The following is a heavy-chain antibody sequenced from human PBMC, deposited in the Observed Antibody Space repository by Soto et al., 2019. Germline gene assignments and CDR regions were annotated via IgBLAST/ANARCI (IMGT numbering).Heavy chain of an antibody. J-gene: IGHJ4*02. D-gene: IGHD4-17*01. Sequence: EVHLVESGGGLVHPGRSLRLSCAAPGFTFDDYAMHWVPQGPGKGLERVSSISWNSGNLGYADSVKGRFTIARDNAKNSLYLQMNSLRGEDTALYYFAKGASTTVFAFNDYWGQGTLVTVSS. CDR3: AKGASTTVFAFNDY. V-gene: IGHV3-9*01. CDR2: ISWNSGNL. CDR1: GFTFDDYA.